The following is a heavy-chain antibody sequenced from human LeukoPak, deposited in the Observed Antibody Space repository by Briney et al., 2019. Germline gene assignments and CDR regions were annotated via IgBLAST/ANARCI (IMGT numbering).Heavy chain of an antibody. D-gene: IGHD3-10*01. CDR3: ATDIDYFQSDY. CDR1: GFTFRKYW. V-gene: IGHV3-7*01. J-gene: IGHJ4*02. Sequence: GGSLRLSCAASGFTFRKYWMIWVRQAPGKGLEWVASIKQDGSEKQYVGSVRGRFTISRDNAKNVLDLQMNSLTAEDTAVYYCATDIDYFQSDYWGQGTLVTVSS. CDR2: IKQDGSEK.